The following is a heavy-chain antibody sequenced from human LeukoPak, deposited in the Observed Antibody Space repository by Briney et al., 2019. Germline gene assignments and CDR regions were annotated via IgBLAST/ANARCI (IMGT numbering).Heavy chain of an antibody. V-gene: IGHV3-23*01. D-gene: IGHD3-10*01. CDR2: ISGRDSNT. Sequence: GGSLRLSCAVSGFPFSSYALSWVRQAPGKVLDWVSAISGRDSNTYHADAVQGRFTISRDNSKNTLYLQMNSLRAEDTAVYYCAKAAQQSGEFNYYYYYMDVWGKGTTVTVSS. J-gene: IGHJ6*03. CDR3: AKAAQQSGEFNYYYYYMDV. CDR1: GFPFSSYA.